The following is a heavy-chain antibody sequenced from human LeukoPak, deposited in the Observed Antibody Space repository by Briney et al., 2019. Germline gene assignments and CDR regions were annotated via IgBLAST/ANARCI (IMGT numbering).Heavy chain of an antibody. D-gene: IGHD2-15*01. Sequence: GGSLRLSCAASGFPFSNHAMSWVRQPPGKGLEWVAAISNGNTYYADSVRGRFAISRDDSKDMVYLQMNSLRDEDTALYYCVREAGYCASVCLKSNWFDPWGQGTLVTVSS. CDR3: VREAGYCASVCLKSNWFDP. CDR1: GFPFSNHA. CDR2: ISNGNT. V-gene: IGHV3-23*01. J-gene: IGHJ5*02.